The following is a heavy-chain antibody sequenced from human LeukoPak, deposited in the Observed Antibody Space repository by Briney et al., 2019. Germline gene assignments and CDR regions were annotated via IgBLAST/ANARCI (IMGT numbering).Heavy chain of an antibody. Sequence: SETLSLTCTVSGGSISSYYWSWIRQPPGKGLEWIGYIYTSGSTNYNPSLKNRVTISVDTSKNQFSLKLSSVAAADTAVDCCARLYGTAFDIWGQGTMVTVSS. J-gene: IGHJ3*02. V-gene: IGHV4-4*09. CDR1: GGSISSYY. CDR2: IYTSGST. D-gene: IGHD1-14*01. CDR3: ARLYGTAFDI.